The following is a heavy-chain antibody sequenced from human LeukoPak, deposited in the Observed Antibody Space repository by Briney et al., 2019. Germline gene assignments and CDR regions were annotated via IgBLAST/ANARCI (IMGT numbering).Heavy chain of an antibody. V-gene: IGHV1-2*02. D-gene: IGHD1-1*01. CDR2: INPNSGGT. CDR3: AREMATSRTFDY. CDR1: GYTFTGYY. J-gene: IGHJ4*02. Sequence: GASVKVSCTASGYTFTGYYMHWVRQAPGQGLEWMGWINPNSGGTNYAQKFQGRVTMTRDTSISTAYMELSRLRSDDTAVYYCAREMATSRTFDYWGQGTLVTVSS.